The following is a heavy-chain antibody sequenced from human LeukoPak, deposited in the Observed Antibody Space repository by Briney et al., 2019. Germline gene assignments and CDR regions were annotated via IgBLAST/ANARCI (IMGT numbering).Heavy chain of an antibody. CDR3: ARGHVRGYCGGGSCYGAWFDP. J-gene: IGHJ5*02. CDR2: INLSAST. V-gene: IGHV4-34*01. CDR1: GGSSSGYY. Sequence: SDTLSLNCAGYGGSSSGYYLNFIRQPPANGLYWIGVINLSASTNYNPSLKSRVAISVDTSKNQFSLKLSSVTAADTAVYYCARGHVRGYCGGGSCYGAWFDPWGQGTLVTVSS. D-gene: IGHD2-15*01.